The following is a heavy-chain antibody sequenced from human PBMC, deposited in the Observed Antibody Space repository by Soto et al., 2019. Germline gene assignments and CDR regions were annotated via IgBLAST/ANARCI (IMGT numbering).Heavy chain of an antibody. Sequence: ASVKVSCKASGYTFTSYGISWVRQAPGQGLDWMGWISAYNGNTKYAQDLQGRVTMTTDTSTSTAYMELRSLRSDDTAMYYCARFSGGSYNTYYFYYGMDVWGQGTTVTVSS. V-gene: IGHV1-18*04. CDR2: ISAYNGNT. D-gene: IGHD2-15*01. J-gene: IGHJ6*02. CDR3: ARFSGGSYNTYYFYYGMDV. CDR1: GYTFTSYG.